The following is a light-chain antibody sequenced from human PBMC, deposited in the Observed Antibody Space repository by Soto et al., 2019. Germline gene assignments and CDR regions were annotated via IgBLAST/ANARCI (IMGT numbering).Light chain of an antibody. V-gene: IGKV3-15*01. CDR2: GAF. CDR1: QSVSSN. J-gene: IGKJ1*01. Sequence: EIVMTQSPVTLSVSPGERATLSCRASQSVSSNLAWYQQKPGQAPSLLIYGAFTRATGIPARFSDTGSGTEFTLTISSLPSEDFALYYCQQYNDWPLTFGQGTKVDI. CDR3: QQYNDWPLT.